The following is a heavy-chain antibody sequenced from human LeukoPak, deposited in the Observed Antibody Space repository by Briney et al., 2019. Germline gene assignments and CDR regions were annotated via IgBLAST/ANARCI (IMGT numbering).Heavy chain of an antibody. Sequence: SGGSLRLSCAASGLTFSSYSMNWVHQAPGKGLEWVSYISSSSSTIYYADSVKGRFTISRDNAKNSLYLQMNGLRDEDTAVYYCAREGQQLDSFDYWGQGTLVTVSS. D-gene: IGHD6-13*01. CDR3: AREGQQLDSFDY. CDR1: GLTFSSYS. CDR2: ISSSSSTI. J-gene: IGHJ4*02. V-gene: IGHV3-48*02.